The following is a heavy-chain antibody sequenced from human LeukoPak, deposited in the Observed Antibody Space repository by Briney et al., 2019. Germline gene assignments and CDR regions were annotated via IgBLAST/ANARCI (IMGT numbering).Heavy chain of an antibody. D-gene: IGHD3-9*01. CDR2: INYSGTT. J-gene: IGHJ4*02. Sequence: KPSETLSLTCTVSGGSISSSRYYWGWIRQPPGKGLAWFGSINYSGTTYYNPSLKSRVTISVDTSKNQFSLKLSSVTAADTAVYYCARHYYDILTVYPNHFDYWGQGTLVTVSS. V-gene: IGHV4-39*01. CDR3: ARHYYDILTVYPNHFDY. CDR1: GGSISSSRYY.